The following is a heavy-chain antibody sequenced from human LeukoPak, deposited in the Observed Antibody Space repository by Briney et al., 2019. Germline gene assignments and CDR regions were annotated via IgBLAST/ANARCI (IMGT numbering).Heavy chain of an antibody. CDR1: GFTFSRYW. Sequence: GSLRLSCAASGFTFSRYWMSWVRQAPAKGLEWVANIKQDGSEKYYVDSVKGRFTISRDNAKNSLYLQMNSLRAEDTAVYYCARVGPYYFDYWGQGTLVTVSS. J-gene: IGHJ4*02. V-gene: IGHV3-7*04. CDR2: IKQDGSEK. D-gene: IGHD3-16*01. CDR3: ARVGPYYFDY.